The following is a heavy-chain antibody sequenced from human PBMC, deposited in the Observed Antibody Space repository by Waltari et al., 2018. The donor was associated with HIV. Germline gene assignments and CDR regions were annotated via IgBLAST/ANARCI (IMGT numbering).Heavy chain of an antibody. Sequence: EVQLVESGGGLVKPGGSLRLSCAASGFTFSRYSMNWVRQAPGKGLEWVSSISSSSIYISYADSVKGRFTISRDNAKNSLYLQMNSLRAEDTAVYYCARQDSSGGNYYYGMDVWGQGTTVTVSS. CDR3: ARQDSSGGNYYYGMDV. CDR1: GFTFSRYS. V-gene: IGHV3-21*01. CDR2: ISSSSIYI. D-gene: IGHD3-22*01. J-gene: IGHJ6*02.